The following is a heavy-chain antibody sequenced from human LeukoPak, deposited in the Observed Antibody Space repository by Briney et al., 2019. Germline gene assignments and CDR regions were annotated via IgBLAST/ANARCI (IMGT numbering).Heavy chain of an antibody. CDR1: GFTFSNYA. V-gene: IGHV3-23*01. CDR2: ITSRGEST. Sequence: GGSLRLSCAASGFTFSNYAMSWVRQAPGKGLQWVSSITSRGESTWYVDSVKGRFTITRDNSENTLYLQMHSLRAEDTAVYYCARDRPNYYGSDGHYYRRDGDYWGRGTLVSVSS. CDR3: ARDRPNYYGSDGHYYRRDGDY. J-gene: IGHJ4*02. D-gene: IGHD3-22*01.